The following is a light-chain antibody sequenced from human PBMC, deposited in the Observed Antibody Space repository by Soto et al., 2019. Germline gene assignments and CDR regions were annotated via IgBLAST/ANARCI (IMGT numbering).Light chain of an antibody. CDR3: SSFTSSSTQV. J-gene: IGLJ3*02. Sequence: QSALTQPASVSGSLGQSITISCTGTSSDIGGYNNVSWYQQHPGKVPKLMIYEVYNRPSGVSNRFSGSKSANTASLTISGLQADDEADYYCSSFTSSSTQVFGGGTKVTVL. CDR2: EVY. V-gene: IGLV2-14*03. CDR1: SSDIGGYNN.